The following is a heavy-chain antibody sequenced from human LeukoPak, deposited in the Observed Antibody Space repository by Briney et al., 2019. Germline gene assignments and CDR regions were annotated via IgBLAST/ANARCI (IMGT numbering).Heavy chain of an antibody. Sequence: ASVKVSCKASGYTFTNFGITWVRQAPGQGLEWMGWIGGNNGNTNYAQKVQGRVTMTTDTSTSTAYMELRGLRSDDTAVYYCARAPYRSSSIYWGQGTLVTVSS. CDR1: GYTFTNFG. CDR2: IGGNNGNT. J-gene: IGHJ4*02. V-gene: IGHV1-18*01. CDR3: ARAPYRSSSIY. D-gene: IGHD6-6*01.